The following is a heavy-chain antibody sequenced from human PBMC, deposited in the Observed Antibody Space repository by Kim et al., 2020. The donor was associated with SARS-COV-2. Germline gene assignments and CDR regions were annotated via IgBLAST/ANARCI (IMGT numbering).Heavy chain of an antibody. CDR2: ISGSGYNI. V-gene: IGHV3-23*01. D-gene: IGHD1-26*01. CDR1: GFTFSNYG. Sequence: GGSLRLSCAASGFTFSNYGMSWVRQAPGKGLEWVSSISGSGYNINYADSVKGRFTISRDNSKNTLYLQMNSLRVDDTAVYYCANIRGLVGASSWGQGTLVTVSS. J-gene: IGHJ5*02. CDR3: ANIRGLVGASS.